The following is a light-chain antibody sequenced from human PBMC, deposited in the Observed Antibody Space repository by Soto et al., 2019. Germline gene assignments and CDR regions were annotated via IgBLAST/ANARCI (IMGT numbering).Light chain of an antibody. CDR2: DVN. CDR1: SSDVGGYNY. J-gene: IGLJ3*02. V-gene: IGLV2-14*01. CDR3: SSYSSTTTPV. Sequence: QSALTQPASVSGSPGQSITISCTGTSSDVGGYNYVSWYQQRPGKAPKLMIYDVNNRPSGVSNRFSASKSGNTASLTISGLQAEDEADYYWSSYSSTTTPVFGGGTKLTVL.